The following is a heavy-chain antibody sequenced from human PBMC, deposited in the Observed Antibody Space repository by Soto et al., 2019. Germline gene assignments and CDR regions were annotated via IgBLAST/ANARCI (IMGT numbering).Heavy chain of an antibody. D-gene: IGHD3-9*01. Sequence: GGSLRLSCAASGFTFSSYEMNWVRQAPGKGLEWVSYISSSGSTIYYADSVKGRFTISRDNAKNSLYLQMNSLRAEDTAVYYCARSYYDILTGYYMEAFYYWGQGTLVTVSS. CDR1: GFTFSSYE. J-gene: IGHJ4*02. CDR3: ARSYYDILTGYYMEAFYY. V-gene: IGHV3-48*03. CDR2: ISSSGSTI.